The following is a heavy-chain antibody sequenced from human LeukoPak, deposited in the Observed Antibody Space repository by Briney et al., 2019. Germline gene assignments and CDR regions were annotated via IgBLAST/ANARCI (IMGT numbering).Heavy chain of an antibody. CDR1: GGSFSGYY. J-gene: IGHJ5*02. CDR2: INHSGSA. D-gene: IGHD6-19*01. Sequence: PSETLSLTCAVYGGSFSGYYWSWIRQPPGKGLEWIGEINHSGSANYNPSLKSRVTISVDTSKNQFSLKLSSVTAADTAVYYCARGYSSGWYRGNWFDPWGQGTLVTVSS. CDR3: ARGYSSGWYRGNWFDP. V-gene: IGHV4-34*01.